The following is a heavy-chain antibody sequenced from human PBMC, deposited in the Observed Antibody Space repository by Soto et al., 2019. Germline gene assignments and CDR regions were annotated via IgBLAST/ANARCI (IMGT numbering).Heavy chain of an antibody. J-gene: IGHJ4*02. Sequence: GGSMRLSCAASGFTFSSYAMSWVRQAPGRGLEWVSAISGSGDSTYYADSAKGRFTISRDNSKNTLFLQMNSLRAEDTAVYYCAKSAGSGSPYYFDYWGQGTLVTVSS. CDR3: AKSAGSGSPYYFDY. V-gene: IGHV3-23*01. CDR1: GFTFSSYA. CDR2: ISGSGDST. D-gene: IGHD3-10*01.